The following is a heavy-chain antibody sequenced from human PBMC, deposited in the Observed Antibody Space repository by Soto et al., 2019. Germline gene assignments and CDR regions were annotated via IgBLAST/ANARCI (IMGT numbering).Heavy chain of an antibody. CDR1: GDSISSFY. Sequence: SEMLSLTCTVSGDSISSFYWTWIRQPPGKGLEWVGYIFSSGSTNYNPSLKSRVTISVDTSENQFSLKLSSVTAADTAVYYCARDRGDYYDSSGYYLDAFDIWGQGTMVTVSS. V-gene: IGHV4-59*12. D-gene: IGHD3-22*01. J-gene: IGHJ3*02. CDR2: IFSSGST. CDR3: ARDRGDYYDSSGYYLDAFDI.